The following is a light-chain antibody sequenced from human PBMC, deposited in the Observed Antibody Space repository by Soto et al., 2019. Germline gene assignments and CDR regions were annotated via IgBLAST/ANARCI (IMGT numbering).Light chain of an antibody. Sequence: QSVLTQPRSVSGSPGQSVTISCTGTSRDVGAYDYVSWYHQSPGKAPKLMIYDVNKRPSGVPDRFSGSKSGNTASLTISGLQAEDEADYYCCSFAGAYIYVFGTGTKLTVL. CDR1: SRDVGAYDY. V-gene: IGLV2-11*01. J-gene: IGLJ1*01. CDR3: CSFAGAYIYV. CDR2: DVN.